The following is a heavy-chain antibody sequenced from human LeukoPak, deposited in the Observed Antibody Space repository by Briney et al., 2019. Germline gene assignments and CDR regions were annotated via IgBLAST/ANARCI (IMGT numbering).Heavy chain of an antibody. D-gene: IGHD3-3*01. CDR3: ARGEYDFWSGYYYFDY. Sequence: ASVKVSCKASGYTFTSYGISWVRQATGQGLEWMGWMNPNSGNTGYAQKFQGRVTMTRNTSISTAYMELSSLRSEDTAVYYCARGEYDFWSGYYYFDYWGQGTLVTVSS. J-gene: IGHJ4*02. CDR2: MNPNSGNT. CDR1: GYTFTSYG. V-gene: IGHV1-8*02.